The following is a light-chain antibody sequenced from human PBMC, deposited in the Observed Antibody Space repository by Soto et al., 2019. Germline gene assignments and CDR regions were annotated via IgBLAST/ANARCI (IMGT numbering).Light chain of an antibody. CDR2: SNN. CDR1: SSNIGSNT. Sequence: QSVLTQSPSASGTPGQRVTISCSGSSSNIGSNTVNWYQQLPGTAPKLLIYSNNQRPSGVPDRFSGSKSGTSASLAISGLQSEDEADYYCAAWDDSLNGYVFGTVTKVTVL. CDR3: AAWDDSLNGYV. V-gene: IGLV1-44*01. J-gene: IGLJ1*01.